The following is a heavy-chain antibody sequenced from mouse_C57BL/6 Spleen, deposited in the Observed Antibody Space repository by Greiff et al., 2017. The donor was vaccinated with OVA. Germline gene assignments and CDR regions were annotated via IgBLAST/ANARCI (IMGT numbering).Heavy chain of an antibody. CDR1: GFTFSSYA. Sequence: EVKLMESGEGLVKPGGSLKLSCAASGFTFSSYAMSWVRQTPEKRLEWVAYISSGGDYIYYADTVKGRFTISRDNARNTLYLQMSSLKSEDTAMYYCTREGHSILRGDYAMDYWGQGTSVTVSS. CDR2: ISSGGDYI. J-gene: IGHJ4*01. D-gene: IGHD2-10*02. V-gene: IGHV5-9-1*02. CDR3: TREGHSILRGDYAMDY.